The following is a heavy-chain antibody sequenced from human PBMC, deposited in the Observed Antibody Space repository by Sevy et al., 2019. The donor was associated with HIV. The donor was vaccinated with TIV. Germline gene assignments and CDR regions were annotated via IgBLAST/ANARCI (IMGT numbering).Heavy chain of an antibody. D-gene: IGHD6-13*01. J-gene: IGHJ4*02. CDR2: IGSSNSYI. V-gene: IGHV3-21*01. CDR1: GFSFSSYS. CDR3: ARSYSSSWYILYYFEY. Sequence: GGSLRLSCAASGFSFSSYSVSWVRQAPGKGLEWVASIGSSNSYIYYADSVKGRFTISRENAKNSRFVDMNTLRAEDTAVYYCARSYSSSWYILYYFEYWGQGPPVTVSS.